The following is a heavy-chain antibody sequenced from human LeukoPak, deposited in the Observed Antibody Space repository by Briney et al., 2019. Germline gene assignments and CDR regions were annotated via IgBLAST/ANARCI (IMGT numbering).Heavy chain of an antibody. CDR1: GYTFTGYY. J-gene: IGHJ4*01. CDR3: AREGPPYNWNDFAC. V-gene: IGHV1-2*02. Sequence: GASVKVSCKASGYTFTGYYMHWVRQAPGQGLEWMGWVNPNTGGTYYAQKFQGRVTMTRDTSISTAYMELRRLKPDDTAVYYCAREGPPYNWNDFACWGQGPLVTVSS. CDR2: VNPNTGGT. D-gene: IGHD1-1*01.